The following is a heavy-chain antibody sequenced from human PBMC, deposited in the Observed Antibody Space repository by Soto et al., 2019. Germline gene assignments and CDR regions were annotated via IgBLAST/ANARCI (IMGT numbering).Heavy chain of an antibody. V-gene: IGHV4-39*01. J-gene: IGHJ5*02. D-gene: IGHD3-10*01. CDR3: ARHRGPMVRGVPSNGFAP. CDR2: IYYSGST. Sequence: SDTPSLTCTVSGGSIWIRVYYLGWIRQPPGKGLEWIGSIYYSGSTYYNPSLKSRVTISVDTSKNQSSLKLSSVTAADTAVYYCARHRGPMVRGVPSNGFAPGGQGTLVTFSS. CDR1: GGSIWIRVYY.